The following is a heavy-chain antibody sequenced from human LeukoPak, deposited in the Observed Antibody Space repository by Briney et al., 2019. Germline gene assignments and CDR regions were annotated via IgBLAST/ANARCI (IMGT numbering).Heavy chain of an antibody. J-gene: IGHJ3*02. V-gene: IGHV3-30*04. CDR3: AKDRGGSYLTGAFDI. Sequence: GGSLRLSCAASGFTFSSYAMHWVRQAPGKGLEWVAVISYDGSNKYYADSVKGRFTISRDNSKNTLYLQMNSLRAEDTAVYYCAKDRGGSYLTGAFDIWGQGTMVTVTS. D-gene: IGHD2-15*01. CDR1: GFTFSSYA. CDR2: ISYDGSNK.